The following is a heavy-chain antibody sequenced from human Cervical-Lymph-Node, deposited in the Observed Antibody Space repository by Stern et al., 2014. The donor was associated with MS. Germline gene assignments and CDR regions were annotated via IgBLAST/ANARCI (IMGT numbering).Heavy chain of an antibody. D-gene: IGHD6-6*01. CDR2: ISAYNGNT. CDR3: ARTIEYSSSSHFDY. J-gene: IGHJ4*02. CDR1: GYTFTSYG. V-gene: IGHV1-18*01. Sequence: VQLVESGAEVKKPGASVKVSYKASGYTFTSYGISWVRQAPGQGLEWMGCISAYNGNTNYAQKLQGRVTMTTDTATSTAYMELRSLRSDDTAVYYCARTIEYSSSSHFDYWGQGTLVTVSS.